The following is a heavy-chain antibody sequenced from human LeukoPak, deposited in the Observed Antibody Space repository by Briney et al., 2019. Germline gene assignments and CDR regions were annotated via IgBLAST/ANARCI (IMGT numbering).Heavy chain of an antibody. J-gene: IGHJ4*02. Sequence: SVKVSCKASGGTFSSYAISWVRQAPGQGLEWMGGIIPIFGTADYAQKFQGRVTITTDESTSTAYMELSSLRSEDTAVYYCARGATPNYYDSSGYPGPFDYWGQGTLVTVSS. D-gene: IGHD3-22*01. CDR3: ARGATPNYYDSSGYPGPFDY. CDR1: GGTFSSYA. V-gene: IGHV1-69*05. CDR2: IIPIFGTA.